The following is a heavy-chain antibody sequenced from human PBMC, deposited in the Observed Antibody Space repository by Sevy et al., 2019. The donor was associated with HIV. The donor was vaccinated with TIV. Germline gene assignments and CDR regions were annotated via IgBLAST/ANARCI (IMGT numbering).Heavy chain of an antibody. CDR3: VRQDLATAAPRPY. Sequence: SETLSLTCTVHGEPLSGYYWSWIRQPPGEGLEWIGEINHSGITHYNPSLNSRVTLSVNTPKNHFSLKLSSVTAADTAVYYCVRQDLATAAPRPYWGQGSLVTVSS. CDR2: INHSGIT. V-gene: IGHV4-34*01. CDR1: GEPLSGYY. J-gene: IGHJ4*02. D-gene: IGHD6-6*01.